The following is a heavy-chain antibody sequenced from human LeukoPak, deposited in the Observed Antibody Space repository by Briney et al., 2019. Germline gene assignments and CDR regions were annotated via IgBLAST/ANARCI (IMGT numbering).Heavy chain of an antibody. D-gene: IGHD5-18*01. J-gene: IGHJ6*03. CDR3: ARSRRGYSYGLGLYYMDV. V-gene: IGHV1-69*05. Sequence: SVKVSCKASGGTFSSYAISWVRQAPGQGLEWMGGIIPIFGTANYAQKFQGRVTITTDESTSTAYTEPSSLRSEDTAVYYCARSRRGYSYGLGLYYMDVWGKGTTVTVSS. CDR2: IIPIFGTA. CDR1: GGTFSSYA.